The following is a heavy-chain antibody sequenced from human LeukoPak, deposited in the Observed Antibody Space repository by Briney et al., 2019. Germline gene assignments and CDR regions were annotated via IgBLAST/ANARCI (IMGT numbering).Heavy chain of an antibody. D-gene: IGHD2-21*02. J-gene: IGHJ5*02. CDR1: GGSFSGYY. Sequence: SETLSLTCAVYGGSFSGYYWGWIRQSPGKGLEWIGSVYYSGNIYHSPSFMSRVTLSVDTSKNQFSLRLSSVTAADTAMYYCARHSGDGYNYIWFDPWGQGTLVTVSS. CDR3: ARHSGDGYNYIWFDP. CDR2: VYYSGNI. V-gene: IGHV4-34*01.